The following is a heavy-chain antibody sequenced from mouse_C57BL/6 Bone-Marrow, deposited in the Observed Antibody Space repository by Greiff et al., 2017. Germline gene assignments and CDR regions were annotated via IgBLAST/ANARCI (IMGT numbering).Heavy chain of an antibody. Sequence: QVQLKESGPGLVAPSQSLSITCTVSGFSLTSYGVHWVRQPPGKGLEWLVVIWSDGSTTYNSALKSRLSISKDTSKSQVFFKMNSLQTDDTAMYYCARHGSSYGYCDVWGTGTTVTVSS. CDR1: GFSLTSYG. J-gene: IGHJ1*03. CDR2: IWSDGST. D-gene: IGHD1-1*01. V-gene: IGHV2-6-1*01. CDR3: ARHGSSYGYCDV.